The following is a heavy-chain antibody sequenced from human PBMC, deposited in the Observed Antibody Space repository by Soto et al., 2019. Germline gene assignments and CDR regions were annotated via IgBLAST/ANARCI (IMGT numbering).Heavy chain of an antibody. CDR2: SIPILGTA. J-gene: IGHJ4*02. V-gene: IGHV1-69*13. D-gene: IGHD1-1*01. CDR3: ARAGRGTVGVGTNATVYAFDC. CDR1: GGTFSSYV. Sequence: SAVKVTCKASGGTFSSYVISRVRPAPGQGREWMGGSIPILGTANYAQKFQVRVTITVDESTSTVYMEPSSLRSEDTAVYYCARAGRGTVGVGTNATVYAFDCWGQGTRVTVAS.